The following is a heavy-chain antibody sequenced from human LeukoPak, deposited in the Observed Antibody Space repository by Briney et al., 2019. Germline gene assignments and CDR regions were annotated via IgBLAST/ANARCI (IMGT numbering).Heavy chain of an antibody. CDR1: GGSISSSN. CDR3: AGGRTSCCSDY. D-gene: IGHD2-2*01. V-gene: IGHV3-21*01. J-gene: IGHJ4*02. Sequence: ETLSLTCAVSGGSISSSNWWSWVRQAPGKGLEWVSSISSSSSYIYYADSVKGRFTISRDNAKNSLYLQMNSLRAEDTAVYYCAGGRTSCCSDYWGQGTLVTVSS. CDR2: ISSSSSYI.